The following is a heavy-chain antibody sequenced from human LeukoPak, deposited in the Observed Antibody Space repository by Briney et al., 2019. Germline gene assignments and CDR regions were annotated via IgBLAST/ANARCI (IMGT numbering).Heavy chain of an antibody. V-gene: IGHV1-8*01. J-gene: IGHJ6*02. CDR1: GYTFTSYD. Sequence: ASVKVSRKASGYTFTSYDINWVRQATGQGLEWMGWMNPNSGNTGYAQKFQGRVTMTRNTSISTAYMELSSLRSEDTAVYYCARGKIITMIVDYGMDVWGQGTTVTVSS. CDR3: ARGKIITMIVDYGMDV. CDR2: MNPNSGNT. D-gene: IGHD3-22*01.